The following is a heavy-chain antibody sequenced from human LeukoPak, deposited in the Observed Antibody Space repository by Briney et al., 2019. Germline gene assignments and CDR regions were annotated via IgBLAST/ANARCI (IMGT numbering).Heavy chain of an antibody. CDR3: AKVRADYYPSGSYWAEYLFDY. CDR1: GFTFSKYG. CDR2: IWYGGSNK. D-gene: IGHD3-10*01. Sequence: HPGGSLRLPCAASGFTFSKYGLHWVRQAPGKGLEWVAVIWYGGSNKYYADSVKGRFTISRDNSKNTLYLQMNSLRAEDTAVYYCAKVRADYYPSGSYWAEYLFDYWGQGTLVTVSS. J-gene: IGHJ4*02. V-gene: IGHV3-30*02.